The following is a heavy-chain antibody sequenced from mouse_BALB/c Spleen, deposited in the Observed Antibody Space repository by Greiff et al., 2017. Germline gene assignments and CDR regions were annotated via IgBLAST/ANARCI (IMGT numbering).Heavy chain of an antibody. CDR3: ARSDTTVVAYWYFDV. CDR1: GFNIKDTY. J-gene: IGHJ1*01. D-gene: IGHD1-1*01. Sequence: VQLQQSGAELVKPGASVKLSCTASGFNIKDTYMHWVKQRPEQGLEWIGRIDPANGNTKYDPKFQGKATITADTSSNTAYLHLSSLTSEDTAVYYGARSDTTVVAYWYFDVWGAGTTVTVSS. V-gene: IGHV14-3*02. CDR2: IDPANGNT.